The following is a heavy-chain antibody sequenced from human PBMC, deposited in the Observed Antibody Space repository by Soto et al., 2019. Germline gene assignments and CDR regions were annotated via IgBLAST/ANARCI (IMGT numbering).Heavy chain of an antibody. Sequence: PSETLSLTCALYGRSFSAYYRSWIRQPPGKGLEWIGEINHSGSTNYNPSLKSRVTISVDTSKNQFSLKLSSVTAADTAVYYCARKFYYYYYGMDVWDQGTTVTVSS. CDR2: INHSGST. J-gene: IGHJ6*02. CDR3: ARKFYYYYYGMDV. V-gene: IGHV4-34*01. CDR1: GRSFSAYY.